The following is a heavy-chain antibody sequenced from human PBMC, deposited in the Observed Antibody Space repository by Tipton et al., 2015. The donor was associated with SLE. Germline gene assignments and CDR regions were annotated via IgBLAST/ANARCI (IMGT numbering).Heavy chain of an antibody. CDR3: ARGAVYGDYVGYFDF. D-gene: IGHD4-17*01. J-gene: IGHJ4*02. CDR1: GGSFSGYY. Sequence: TLSLTCAVYGGSFSGYYWSWIRQPPGKGLEWIGEINHSGRTNYNPSLKSRVTISVDTSKNQFSLKLSSVTAADTAVYSCARGAVYGDYVGYFDFWGQGLLVTVSS. CDR2: INHSGRT. V-gene: IGHV4-34*01.